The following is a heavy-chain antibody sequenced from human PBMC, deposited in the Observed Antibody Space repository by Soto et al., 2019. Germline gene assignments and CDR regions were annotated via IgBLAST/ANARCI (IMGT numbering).Heavy chain of an antibody. D-gene: IGHD5-12*01. J-gene: IGHJ4*02. Sequence: PSETLSLTCTVSGVSISNSRYYWGWIRQPPGKGLEWIGSIYYSGSTYYNPSLKSRVTISVDTSKNQFSLKLSSVTAADTAVYYCARLRSRWLQCFDYWGQG. CDR1: GVSISNSRYY. CDR3: ARLRSRWLQCFDY. V-gene: IGHV4-39*01. CDR2: IYYSGST.